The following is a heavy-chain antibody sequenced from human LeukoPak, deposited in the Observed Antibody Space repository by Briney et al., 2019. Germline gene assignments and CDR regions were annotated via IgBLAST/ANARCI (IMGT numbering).Heavy chain of an antibody. CDR2: IYYSGST. CDR1: GGSISSSSYY. CDR3: ARDSGLTGVGGRGFDY. Sequence: SETLSLTCTVPGGSISSSSYYWGWIRQPPGKGLEWIGSIYYSGSTYYNPSLKSRVTISVDTSKNQFSLKLSSVTAADTAVYYCARDSGLTGVGGRGFDYWGQGTLVTVSS. D-gene: IGHD1-26*01. J-gene: IGHJ4*02. V-gene: IGHV4-39*07.